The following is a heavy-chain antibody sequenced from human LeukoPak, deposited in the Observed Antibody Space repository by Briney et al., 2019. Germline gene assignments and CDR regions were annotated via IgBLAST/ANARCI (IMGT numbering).Heavy chain of an antibody. V-gene: IGHV1-24*01. D-gene: IGHD6-13*01. CDR3: ATDSQSIAAAAKWTCGFDP. CDR2: FDPEDGET. J-gene: IGHJ5*02. Sequence: ASVKVSCKVSGYTLTELSMHWVRQAPGKGLEWMGGFDPEDGETIYAQKFQGRVTMTEDTSTDTAYMELSSLRSEDTAVYYCATDSQSIAAAAKWTCGFDPWGQGTLVTVSS. CDR1: GYTLTELS.